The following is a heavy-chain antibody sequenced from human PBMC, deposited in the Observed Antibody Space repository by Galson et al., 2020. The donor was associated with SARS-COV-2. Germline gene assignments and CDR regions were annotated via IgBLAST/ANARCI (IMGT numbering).Heavy chain of an antibody. CDR3: ATGAPFSGSVFDS. Sequence: GGSLRLSCAAAGFTFSNVRMAWVRQAPGKGLEWVARIKSKVAGGTIDVAAPAKGRFTVSRDDSQNTVYLQMNSLKAEDTAVYCCATGAPFSGSVFDSWGQGTLVTVSS. J-gene: IGHJ4*02. CDR1: GFTFSNVR. V-gene: IGHV3-15*07. D-gene: IGHD7-27*01. CDR2: IKSKVAGGTI.